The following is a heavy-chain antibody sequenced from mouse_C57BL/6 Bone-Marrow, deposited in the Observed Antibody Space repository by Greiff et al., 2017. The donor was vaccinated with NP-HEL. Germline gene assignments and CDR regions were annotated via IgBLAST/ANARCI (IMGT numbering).Heavy chain of an antibody. CDR3: ERFENYGSRLWYFDV. CDR2: INPYNGGT. J-gene: IGHJ1*03. V-gene: IGHV1-19*01. D-gene: IGHD1-1*01. CDR1: GYTFTDYY. Sequence: EVQLQQSGPVLVKPGASVKMSCKASGYTFTDYYMNWVKQSPGKSLEWIGVINPYNGGTSYNQKFKGKATLTVDKSSSTAYMELNSLTSEDSAVYYCERFENYGSRLWYFDVWGTGTTVTVSS.